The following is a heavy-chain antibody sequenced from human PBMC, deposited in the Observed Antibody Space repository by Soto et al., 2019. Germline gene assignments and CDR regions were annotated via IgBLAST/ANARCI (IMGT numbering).Heavy chain of an antibody. V-gene: IGHV1-24*01. CDR2: FDPEDGET. Sequence: ASVKVSCKVSGYTLTELSMHWVRQAPGKGLEWMGGFDPEDGETIYAQKFQGRVTMTEETSTDTAYMELSSLRSEDTAVYYCATMDGYCSSTSCRGSYYYYGMDVWGQGTTVTVSS. CDR3: ATMDGYCSSTSCRGSYYYYGMDV. J-gene: IGHJ6*02. CDR1: GYTLTELS. D-gene: IGHD2-2*01.